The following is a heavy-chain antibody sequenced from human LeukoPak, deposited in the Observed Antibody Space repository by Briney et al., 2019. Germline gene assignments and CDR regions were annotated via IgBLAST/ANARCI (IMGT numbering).Heavy chain of an antibody. CDR2: SNSDGSST. Sequence: PGGSLRLSCAASGFTFKTYWMHWVRQAPGKGLVWVSHSNSDGSSTSYADSVRGRFTISRDNAKNTLYLQMNSLRAEDTAVYYCARDLKGPVNDVFDMWGPGTMVTVSS. CDR1: GFTFKTYW. CDR3: ARDLKGPVNDVFDM. J-gene: IGHJ3*02. V-gene: IGHV3-74*01. D-gene: IGHD4-23*01.